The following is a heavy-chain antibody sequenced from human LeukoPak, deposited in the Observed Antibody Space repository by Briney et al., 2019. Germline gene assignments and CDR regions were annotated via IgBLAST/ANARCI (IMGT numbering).Heavy chain of an antibody. Sequence: ASVKVSRKASGGTFSSYAISWVRQAPGQGLEWMGMIYPRDGSTSYAQRFQDRVTVTRDTSTSTVHMELSGLRSEDTAVYYCARDQEGFDYWGQGTLVTVSS. CDR1: GGTFSSYA. CDR3: ARDQEGFDY. V-gene: IGHV1-46*01. CDR2: IYPRDGST. J-gene: IGHJ4*02.